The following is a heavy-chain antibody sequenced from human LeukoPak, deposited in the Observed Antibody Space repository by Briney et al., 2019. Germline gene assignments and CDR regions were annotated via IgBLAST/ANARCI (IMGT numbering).Heavy chain of an antibody. Sequence: PGRSLRLSCAASGFTFDDYAMHWVRQATGKGLEWVSAIDTAGDTYYPGSVKGRFTISRENAKNSLYLQMNSLRAGDTAVYYCARVLTVRSGGYDAFDIWGQGTMVTVSS. V-gene: IGHV3-13*01. CDR2: IDTAGDT. J-gene: IGHJ3*02. D-gene: IGHD6-25*01. CDR1: GFTFDDYA. CDR3: ARVLTVRSGGYDAFDI.